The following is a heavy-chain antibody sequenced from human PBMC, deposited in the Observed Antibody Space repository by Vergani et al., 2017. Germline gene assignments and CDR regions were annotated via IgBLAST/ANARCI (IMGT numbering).Heavy chain of an antibody. CDR1: GFTFSSYW. D-gene: IGHD3-9*01. CDR3: ARSGDYDILTGLDY. CDR2: IKQDGSEK. V-gene: IGHV3-7*01. Sequence: EVQLVESGGGLVQPGGSLRLSCAASGFTFSSYWMSWVRQAPGKGLEWVANIKQDGSEKYYVDSVKGRFTISRDNAKNSLYLQMNSLRAEDTAVYYWARSGDYDILTGLDYWGQGTLVTVSS. J-gene: IGHJ4*02.